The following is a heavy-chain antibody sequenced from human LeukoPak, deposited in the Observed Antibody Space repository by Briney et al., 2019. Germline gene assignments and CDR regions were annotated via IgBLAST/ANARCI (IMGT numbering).Heavy chain of an antibody. CDR1: GYSISSGYY. D-gene: IGHD6-19*01. Sequence: SKTLSLTCTVSGYSISSGYYWGWIRQPPGKGLEWIGSIYHSGSTYYNPSLKSRVTISVDTSKNQFSLKLNSVTAADTAVYYCARHKYSSGWPPEGAFDIRGQGTMVTVSS. J-gene: IGHJ3*02. CDR3: ARHKYSSGWPPEGAFDI. CDR2: IYHSGST. V-gene: IGHV4-38-2*02.